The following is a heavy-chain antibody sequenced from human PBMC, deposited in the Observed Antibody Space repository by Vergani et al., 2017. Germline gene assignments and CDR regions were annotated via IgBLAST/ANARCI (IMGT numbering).Heavy chain of an antibody. D-gene: IGHD2-21*02. J-gene: IGHJ3*02. V-gene: IGHV4-59*01. Sequence: QVQLQESGPGLVKPSETLSLTCTVSGGPISSYYWSWIRQPPGKGLEWIGYIYYSGSTNYNPSLKSRVTISVDTSKNQFSLKLSSVTAADTAVYYCARNQYCGGDCYSDAFDIWGQGTMVTVSS. CDR3: ARNQYCGGDCYSDAFDI. CDR2: IYYSGST. CDR1: GGPISSYY.